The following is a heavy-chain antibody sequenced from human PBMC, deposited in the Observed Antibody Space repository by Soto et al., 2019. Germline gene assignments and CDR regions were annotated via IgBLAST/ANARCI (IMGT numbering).Heavy chain of an antibody. Sequence: QVRLVESGGGVVQPGRSLRLSCVASGFTFSTYGIHWVRQAPGKGLEWVGVVSSDGETKYYADSVKGRFTISRDNSKNTMYLQMASLRPEDTAVYYCVKEIEVAGDLDYWGHGTLVTVFS. CDR1: GFTFSTYG. D-gene: IGHD6-19*01. V-gene: IGHV3-30*18. CDR3: VKEIEVAGDLDY. J-gene: IGHJ4*01. CDR2: VSSDGETK.